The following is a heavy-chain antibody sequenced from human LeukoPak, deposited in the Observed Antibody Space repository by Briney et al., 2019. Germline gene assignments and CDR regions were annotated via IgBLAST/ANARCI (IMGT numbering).Heavy chain of an antibody. CDR3: AKVRGSSTTPDY. D-gene: IGHD2-2*01. CDR2: ISGSGGST. J-gene: IGHJ4*02. CDR1: GFTFSTYA. Sequence: GGSLRLSCAASGFTFSTYAMNWVRQAPGKGLEWVSTISGSGGSTFYADSVKGRFTISRDNSKHTLYLQMISLRAEDTAVYYCAKVRGSSTTPDYWGQGTLVTVSS. V-gene: IGHV3-23*01.